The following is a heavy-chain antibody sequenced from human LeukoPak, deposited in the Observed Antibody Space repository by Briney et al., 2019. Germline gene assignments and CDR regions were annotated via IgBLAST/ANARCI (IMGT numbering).Heavy chain of an antibody. CDR2: IYHDGRI. CDR1: GYSITNGYY. Sequence: SETLSLTCTVSGYSITNGYYWGWIRQPPGKGLEWIGSIYHDGRIDYNPSLKSRVTISRDTSNDQFSLKLSSVTAADTAMYYCARVPDYHYYYMDVWGKGTTVTVSS. J-gene: IGHJ6*03. CDR3: ARVPDYHYYYMDV. V-gene: IGHV4-38-2*02.